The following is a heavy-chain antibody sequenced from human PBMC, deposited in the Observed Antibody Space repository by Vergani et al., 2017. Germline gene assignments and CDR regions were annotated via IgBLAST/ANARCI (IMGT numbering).Heavy chain of an antibody. CDR3: VSWVPGYQRAMQYFQH. V-gene: IGHV3-21*01. CDR1: GFTFGSYR. D-gene: IGHD2-2*01. J-gene: IGHJ1*01. CDR2: ISSSSYR. Sequence: EVQLVESGGGLVKPGGPLRLSWVASGFTFGSYRMNWVRQAPGKGLEWVSFISSSSYRYYADSVKGRFTISRDNGEYSLLLQMNSLRPEDTAVYYCVSWVPGYQRAMQYFQHWGQGTLVTVSS.